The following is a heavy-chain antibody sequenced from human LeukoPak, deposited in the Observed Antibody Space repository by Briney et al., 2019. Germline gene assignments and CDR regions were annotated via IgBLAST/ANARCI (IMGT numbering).Heavy chain of an antibody. V-gene: IGHV4-59*12. J-gene: IGHJ4*02. CDR3: AGGATPGVF. Sequence: SETLSLTCTVSGGSISSYYWSWIRQPPGKGLEWIGYIYYSGGTNYNPSLKSRVTFSVDTSMNQFSLKLSSVTAADTAVYYCAGGATPGVFWGQGTLVTVSS. D-gene: IGHD3-10*01. CDR2: IYYSGGT. CDR1: GGSISSYY.